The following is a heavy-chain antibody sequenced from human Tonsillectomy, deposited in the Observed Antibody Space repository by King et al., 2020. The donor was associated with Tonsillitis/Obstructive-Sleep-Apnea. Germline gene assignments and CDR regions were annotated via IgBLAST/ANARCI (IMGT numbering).Heavy chain of an antibody. D-gene: IGHD2-2*01. Sequence: VQLQESGPGLVKPSETLSLTCTVSGGSISSYYWSWIRQPPGKGLEWIGYIYYSGSTNYNPSLKSRVTISVDTSKNQFSLKRSAVTAADTAVYYCARGGVSEIVVIPAVSYYYYYGMDVWGQGTTVTVSS. CDR2: IYYSGST. CDR3: ARGGVSEIVVIPAVSYYYYYGMDV. CDR1: GGSISSYY. V-gene: IGHV4-59*01. J-gene: IGHJ6*02.